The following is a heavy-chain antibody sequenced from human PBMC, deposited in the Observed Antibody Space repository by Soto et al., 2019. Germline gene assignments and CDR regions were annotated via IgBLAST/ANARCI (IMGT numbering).Heavy chain of an antibody. CDR2: IYHSGST. V-gene: IGHV4-4*02. J-gene: IGHJ4*02. Sequence: QVQLQESGPGLVRPSGTLSLTCAVSGGSVTSDVWWSWVRQPPNKRLEWIGQIYHSGSTNYNPSPKSGATISVDKSKNQFSLKLTSVTVADPAAYYCAREGGALGRFWSDYWGQGTLVTVSS. D-gene: IGHD3-3*01. CDR1: GGSVTSDVW. CDR3: AREGGALGRFWSDY.